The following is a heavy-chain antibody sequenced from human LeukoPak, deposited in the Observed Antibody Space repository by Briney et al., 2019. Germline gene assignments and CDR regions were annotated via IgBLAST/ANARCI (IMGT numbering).Heavy chain of an antibody. J-gene: IGHJ4*02. CDR3: ARGAHDFWSGYSKGYFDY. CDR2: ISSSSSYI. CDR1: GFTFSSYS. D-gene: IGHD3-3*01. Sequence: PGGSLRLSCAASGFTFSSYSMNWVRQAPGKGLEWVSSISSSSSYIYYADSVKGRFTISRDNAKNSLYLQMNSLRAEDTAVYYCARGAHDFWSGYSKGYFDYWGQGTLVTGSS. V-gene: IGHV3-21*01.